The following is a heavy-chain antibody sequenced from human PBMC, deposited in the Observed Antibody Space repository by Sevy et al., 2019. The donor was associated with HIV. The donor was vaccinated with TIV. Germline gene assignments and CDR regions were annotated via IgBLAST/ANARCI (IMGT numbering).Heavy chain of an antibody. CDR2: FEPEDAET. CDR3: ATNKDYYDSSGSPFDY. Sequence: ASVKVSCKVSGYTLSQLSLHWVRQAPGKGLEWMGSFEPEDAETIYAQKVQGRVTMTEDRSTDTAYMELGSLRSEDTAVYFCATNKDYYDSSGSPFDYWGQGTLVTVSS. J-gene: IGHJ4*02. D-gene: IGHD3-22*01. V-gene: IGHV1-24*01. CDR1: GYTLSQLS.